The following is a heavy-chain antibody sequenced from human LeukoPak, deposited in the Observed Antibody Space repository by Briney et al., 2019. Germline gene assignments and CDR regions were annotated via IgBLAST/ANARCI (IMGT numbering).Heavy chain of an antibody. D-gene: IGHD3-16*02. CDR1: GGSIGTHY. CDR2: IYVTGT. V-gene: IGHV4-59*08. Sequence: SETLSLTCTVSGGSIGTHYWSWVRQSPGTGLEWIGYIYVTGTRYNPYLQSRVTISVDRSRNQFFLKMTSVTAADTAVYYCARHIGGGIEDMDVWGRGTKVTVSS. J-gene: IGHJ6*03. CDR3: ARHIGGGIEDMDV.